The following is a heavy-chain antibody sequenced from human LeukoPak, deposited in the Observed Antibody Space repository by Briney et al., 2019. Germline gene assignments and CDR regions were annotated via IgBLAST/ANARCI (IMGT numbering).Heavy chain of an antibody. V-gene: IGHV1-69*05. CDR3: ARVIPIGIGDAFDI. CDR1: GGTFSSYA. Sequence: SVTVSCKASGGTFSSYAISWVRQAPGQGLEWMGGIIPIFGTANYAQTFQGRVTITTDESTSTAYMELSSLRSEDTAVYYCARVIPIGIGDAFDIWGQGTMVTVSS. D-gene: IGHD3-3*01. CDR2: IIPIFGTA. J-gene: IGHJ3*02.